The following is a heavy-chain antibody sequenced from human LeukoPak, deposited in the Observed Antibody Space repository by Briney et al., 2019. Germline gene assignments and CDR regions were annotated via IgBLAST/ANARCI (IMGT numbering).Heavy chain of an antibody. Sequence: TSETLSLTCTVSGGSISTSNYYWGWIRQPPGKGLEWIGNIFYSGSTYYNPSLKSRVTISVDTSKNQFSLKLNSVTAADTAVYYCARVDGSCSGGSCPSGNWFDPWGQGTLVTVSS. D-gene: IGHD2-15*01. CDR1: GGSISTSNYY. J-gene: IGHJ5*02. CDR2: IFYSGST. V-gene: IGHV4-39*01. CDR3: ARVDGSCSGGSCPSGNWFDP.